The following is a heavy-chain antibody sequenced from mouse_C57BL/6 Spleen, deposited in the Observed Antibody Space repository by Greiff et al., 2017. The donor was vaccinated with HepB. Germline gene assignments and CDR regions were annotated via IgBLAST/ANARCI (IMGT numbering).Heavy chain of an antibody. J-gene: IGHJ4*01. Sequence: QVQLQQPGAELVRPGTSVKLSCKASGYTFTSYWMHWVKQRPRQGLEWIGVIDPSDSYTNYNQKFKGKATLTVDTSSSTAYMQLSSLTSEDSAVYHCARGGYSYYYGSSYDYAMDYWGQGTSVTVSS. CDR2: IDPSDSYT. V-gene: IGHV1-59*01. D-gene: IGHD1-1*01. CDR3: ARGGYSYYYGSSYDYAMDY. CDR1: GYTFTSYW.